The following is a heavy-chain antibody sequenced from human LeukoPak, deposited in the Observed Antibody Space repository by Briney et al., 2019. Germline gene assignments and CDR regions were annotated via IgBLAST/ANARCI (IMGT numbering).Heavy chain of an antibody. D-gene: IGHD3-22*01. CDR3: ARALDYYDSSGYSCFDY. V-gene: IGHV4-31*03. J-gene: IGHJ4*02. CDR2: IYYSGST. CDR1: GGPISSGGYY. Sequence: SETLSLTCTVSGGPISSGGYYWSWIRQHPGKGLEWIGYIYYSGSTYYNPSLKSRVTISVDTSKNQFSLKLSSVTAADTAVYYCARALDYYDSSGYSCFDYWGQGTLVTVSS.